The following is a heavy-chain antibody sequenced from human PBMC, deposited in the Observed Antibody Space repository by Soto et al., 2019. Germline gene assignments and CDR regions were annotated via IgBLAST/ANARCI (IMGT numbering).Heavy chain of an antibody. D-gene: IGHD1-26*01. CDR1: GFSLSTSGMC. CDR3: ARIQLEPTGLVYFDY. V-gene: IGHV2-70*11. J-gene: IGHJ4*02. CDR2: IDWDDDK. Sequence: SGPTLVNPTQTLTLTCTFSGFSLSTSGMCVSWIRQPPGKALEWLARIDWDDDKYYSTSLKTRLTISKDTSKNQVVLTMTNMDPVDTATYYCARIQLEPTGLVYFDYWGQGTLVTVSS.